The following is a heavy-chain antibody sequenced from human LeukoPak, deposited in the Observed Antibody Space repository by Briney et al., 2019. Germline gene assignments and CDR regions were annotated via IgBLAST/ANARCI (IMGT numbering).Heavy chain of an antibody. D-gene: IGHD6-13*01. V-gene: IGHV3-7*01. Sequence: SGGSLRLSCAASGFTFSSYWMGWVRKAPGKGLEWVANIKQDRSQKYYVDSVKGRFTISRDNAKNSLYLQMNSLRAEDTAVYYCASSNWRQLDYWGQGTLVTVSS. J-gene: IGHJ4*02. CDR2: IKQDRSQK. CDR1: GFTFSSYW. CDR3: ASSNWRQLDY.